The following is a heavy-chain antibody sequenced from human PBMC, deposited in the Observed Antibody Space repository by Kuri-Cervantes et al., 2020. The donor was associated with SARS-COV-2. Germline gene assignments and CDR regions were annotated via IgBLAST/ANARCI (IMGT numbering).Heavy chain of an antibody. V-gene: IGHV4-59*12. Sequence: SETLSLTCTVSGGSISSYYWSWIRQPPGKGLEWIGYIYYSGSTNYNPSLKSRVTISVDTSKNQFSLKLSSVTAADTAVYYCARGDYSPRAFDIWGQGTMVTVSS. J-gene: IGHJ3*02. D-gene: IGHD3-10*01. CDR3: ARGDYSPRAFDI. CDR1: GGSISSYY. CDR2: IYYSGST.